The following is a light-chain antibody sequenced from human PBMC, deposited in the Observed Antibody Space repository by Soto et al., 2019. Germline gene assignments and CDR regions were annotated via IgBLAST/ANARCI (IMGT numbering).Light chain of an antibody. V-gene: IGKV3-20*01. CDR2: GAS. J-gene: IGKJ1*01. CDR3: QQYGSSPPWT. CDR1: ESISSSY. Sequence: EIVLTQSPGTLSWSPGERATLSCRATESISSSYLAWYQQKPGQAPRLLIYGASSRATGIPDRFSGSGSGTDFTLTISRLEPEDFAVYYCQQYGSSPPWTFGQRTKVDI.